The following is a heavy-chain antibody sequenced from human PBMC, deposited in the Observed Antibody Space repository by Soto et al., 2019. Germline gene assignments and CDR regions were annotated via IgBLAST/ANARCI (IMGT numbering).Heavy chain of an antibody. J-gene: IGHJ6*03. D-gene: IGHD3-3*01. CDR1: GFTFSSYS. CDR3: ARDSRYDFRSGYYLFQENYYYYYMDV. V-gene: IGHV3-48*01. Sequence: TGGSLRLSCAASGFTFSSYSMNWVRQAPGKGLEWVSYISSSSSTIYYADSVKGRFTISRDNAKNSLYLQMNSLRAEDTAVYYCARDSRYDFRSGYYLFQENYYYYYMDVWGKGTTVTVSS. CDR2: ISSSSSTI.